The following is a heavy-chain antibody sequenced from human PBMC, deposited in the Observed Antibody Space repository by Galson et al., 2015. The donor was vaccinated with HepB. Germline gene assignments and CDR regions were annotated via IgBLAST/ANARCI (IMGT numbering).Heavy chain of an antibody. V-gene: IGHV6-1*01. Sequence: CAISGDSVSSTSVAWNWVRQSPSRGLEWLGRTYLRSRWSNEYAVSVKGRITVNADTCKNQFSLQLSSVTPEDTAVYYCARDLADGMDVWGQGTTVTVSS. CDR1: GDSVSSTSVA. CDR2: TYLRSRWSN. D-gene: IGHD6-19*01. J-gene: IGHJ6*02. CDR3: ARDLADGMDV.